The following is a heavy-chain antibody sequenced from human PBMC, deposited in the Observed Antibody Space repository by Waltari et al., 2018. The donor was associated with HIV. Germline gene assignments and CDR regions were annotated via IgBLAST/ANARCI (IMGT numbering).Heavy chain of an antibody. CDR1: GGSISSYY. CDR3: ARDRDFWSGHYYYYGMDV. Sequence: QVQLQESGPGLVKPSETLSLTCTVSGGSISSYYWSWIRQPPGKGLEWIGYIYYSGSTNYNPSPKSRVTISVDTSKNQFSLKLSSVTAADTAVYYCARDRDFWSGHYYYYGMDVWGQGTTVTVSS. D-gene: IGHD3-3*01. V-gene: IGHV4-59*01. CDR2: IYYSGST. J-gene: IGHJ6*02.